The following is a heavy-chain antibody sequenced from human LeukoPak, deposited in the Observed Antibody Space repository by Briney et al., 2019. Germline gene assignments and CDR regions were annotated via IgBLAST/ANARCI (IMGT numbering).Heavy chain of an antibody. J-gene: IGHJ4*02. V-gene: IGHV3-23*01. CDR1: GFTFRNYA. Sequence: GGSLRLSCAASGFTFRNYAMSWVRQAPGKGLEWVSIISGSDGNIYYADSVKGRFTISRDNSMNTLYLQMNSLRAEEPAVYYCAIDPIDGTAFCGQGTLVTVSS. CDR3: AIDPIDGTAF. D-gene: IGHD2-8*02. CDR2: ISGSDGNI.